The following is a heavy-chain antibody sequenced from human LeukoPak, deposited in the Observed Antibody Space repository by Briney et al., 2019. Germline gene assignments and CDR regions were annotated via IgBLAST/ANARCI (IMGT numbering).Heavy chain of an antibody. Sequence: GASVKVSCKASGYTFTSYGISWERQAPGQGLEWMGWISAYNGNTNYAQKLQGRVTMTTDTSTSTAYMELRSLRSDDTAVYYCARDKDYIWGSSPKFDYWGQGTLVTVSS. D-gene: IGHD3-16*01. V-gene: IGHV1-18*01. CDR3: ARDKDYIWGSSPKFDY. CDR1: GYTFTSYG. J-gene: IGHJ4*02. CDR2: ISAYNGNT.